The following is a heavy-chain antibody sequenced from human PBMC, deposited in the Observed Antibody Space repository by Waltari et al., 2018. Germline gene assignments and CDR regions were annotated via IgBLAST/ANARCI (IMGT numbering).Heavy chain of an antibody. J-gene: IGHJ6*02. CDR1: GGSISSYY. CDR3: ARIVPAAPPIYYYGMDV. V-gene: IGHV4-4*07. D-gene: IGHD2-2*01. Sequence: QVQLQESGPGLVKPSETLSLTCTVSGGSISSYYWSWIRQPAGKGLEWIGRIYTSGSTNSNPSLKGRVTMVVDTSKNQFSLKLSSVTASDTAVYYWARIVPAAPPIYYYGMDVWGQGTTVTVSS. CDR2: IYTSGST.